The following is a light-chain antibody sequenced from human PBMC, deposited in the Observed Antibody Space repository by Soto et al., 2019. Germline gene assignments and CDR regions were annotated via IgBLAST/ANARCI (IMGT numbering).Light chain of an antibody. V-gene: IGKV3D-15*01. J-gene: IGKJ5*01. CDR1: QSVSSN. CDR3: QQYNNWPPT. CDR2: GAF. Sequence: IVLTQSPGTLSFSPGERATFSCRASQSVSSNYLAWYRQKPGQAPRLLIYGAFKRATGIPDRFSGSGSGTEFTLTISSLQSEDFAVYYCQQYNNWPPTFGQGTRLEI.